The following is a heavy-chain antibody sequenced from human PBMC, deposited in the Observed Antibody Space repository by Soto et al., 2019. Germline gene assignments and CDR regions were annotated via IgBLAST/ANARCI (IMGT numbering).Heavy chain of an antibody. CDR3: AKDVLRYCDWLFTPYY. CDR1: GFTFSSCA. Sequence: GGSLILSCAASGFTFSSCAMGWVRQAPGKGLEWVSGISGNGGSTYYADSVKGRFTISRDTSKNTLYLQMNSLRAEDTAVYYCAKDVLRYCDWLFTPYYWGQGTLVTVSS. D-gene: IGHD3-9*01. V-gene: IGHV3-23*01. CDR2: ISGNGGST. J-gene: IGHJ4*02.